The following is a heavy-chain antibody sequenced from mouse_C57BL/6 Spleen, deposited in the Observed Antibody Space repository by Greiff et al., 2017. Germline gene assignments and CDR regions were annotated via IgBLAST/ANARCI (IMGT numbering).Heavy chain of an antibody. CDR1: GYTFTSYW. V-gene: IGHV1-7*01. CDR2: INPSSGYT. J-gene: IGHJ3*01. Sequence: VQLVESGAELAKPGASVKLSCKASGYTFTSYWMHWVKQRPGQGLEWIGYINPSSGYTKYNQKFKEKAPLTADKSSSTAYMQLSSLTYEDPAVYYCARLGDSNYVDWFAYWGQGTLVTVSA. D-gene: IGHD2-5*01. CDR3: ARLGDSNYVDWFAY.